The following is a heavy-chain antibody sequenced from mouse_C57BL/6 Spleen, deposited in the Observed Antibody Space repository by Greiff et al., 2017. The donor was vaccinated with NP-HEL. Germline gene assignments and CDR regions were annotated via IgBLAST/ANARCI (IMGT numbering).Heavy chain of an antibody. CDR1: GFNIKDDY. D-gene: IGHD1-1*01. CDR3: TVYGSSLAWFAY. Sequence: EVQLQQSGAELVRPGASVKLSCTASGFNIKDDYMHWVKQRPEQGLEWIGWIDPENGDTEYASKFQGKATITADTSSNTAYLQLSSLTSEDTAVYYCTVYGSSLAWFAYWGQGTLVTVSA. V-gene: IGHV14-4*01. J-gene: IGHJ3*01. CDR2: IDPENGDT.